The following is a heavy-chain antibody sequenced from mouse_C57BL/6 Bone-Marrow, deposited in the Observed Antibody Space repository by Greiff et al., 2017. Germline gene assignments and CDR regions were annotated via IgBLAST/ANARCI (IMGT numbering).Heavy chain of an antibody. CDR2: INPNNGGT. CDR1: GYTFTDYN. CDR3: ARGAVVAHWYFDV. J-gene: IGHJ1*03. Sequence: SGPELVKPGASVKIPCKASGYTFTDYNMDWVKQSHGKSLEWIGDINPNNGGTIYNQKFKGKATLTVDKSSSTAYMELRSLTSEDTAVYYCARGAVVAHWYFDVWGTGTTVTVSS. D-gene: IGHD1-1*01. V-gene: IGHV1-18*01.